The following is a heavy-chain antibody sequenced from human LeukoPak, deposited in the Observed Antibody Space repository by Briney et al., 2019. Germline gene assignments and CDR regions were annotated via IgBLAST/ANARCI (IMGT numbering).Heavy chain of an antibody. V-gene: IGHV4-34*01. D-gene: IGHD6-13*01. CDR2: INHSGST. CDR3: ARHLGDSSWKYNWFDP. CDR1: GGSFSGYY. Sequence: PSETLSLTCAVYGGSFSGYYWSWIRQPPGKGLEWIGEINHSGSTNYNPSLKSRVTISVDTSKNQFSLKLSSVTAADTAVYYCARHLGDSSWKYNWFDPWGQGTLVTVSS. J-gene: IGHJ5*02.